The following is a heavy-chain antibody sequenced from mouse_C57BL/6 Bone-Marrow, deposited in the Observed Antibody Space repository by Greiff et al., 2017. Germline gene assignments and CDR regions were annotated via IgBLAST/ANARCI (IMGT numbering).Heavy chain of an antibody. Sequence: QVQLQQSGAELVKPGASVKISCKASGYAFSNYWMHWVKQRPGQGLEWIGMIHPNSGSTNYNEKFKSKATLTVDKSSSTAYMQLSSLTSEDSAVYYCARSPYGNEDYWGQGTTLTVSS. CDR3: ARSPYGNEDY. CDR2: IHPNSGST. J-gene: IGHJ2*01. CDR1: GYAFSNYW. V-gene: IGHV1-64*01. D-gene: IGHD2-1*01.